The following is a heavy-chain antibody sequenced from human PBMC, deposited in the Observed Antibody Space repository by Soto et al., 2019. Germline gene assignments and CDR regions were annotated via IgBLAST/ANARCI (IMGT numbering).Heavy chain of an antibody. CDR1: GGCFSGSY. Sequence: SGTLSLTCAVYGGCFSGSYWSWIRQHPGKGLEWIGEINHSGSTNYNPSLKSRVTISVDTSKNQFSLKLSTVTAADTAVDYCARVWRYCSSTSCYEMGYYYYYYMDVWGKGTTVTVSS. V-gene: IGHV4-34*01. D-gene: IGHD2-2*01. J-gene: IGHJ6*03. CDR3: ARVWRYCSSTSCYEMGYYYYYYMDV. CDR2: INHSGST.